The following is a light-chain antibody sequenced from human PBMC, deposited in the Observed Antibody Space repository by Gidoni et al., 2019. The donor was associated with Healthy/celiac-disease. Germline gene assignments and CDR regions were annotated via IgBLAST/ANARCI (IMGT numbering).Light chain of an antibody. CDR2: KAS. J-gene: IGKJ2*01. V-gene: IGKV1-5*03. CDR3: QQYNSYPYT. CDR1: QSMSSW. Sequence: DIQITQSPSTLSASVGDRVTITFRSSQSMSSWLAWYQQKPGKAPKLLIYKASSLESGVQSRFSGSGSGTEFTLTISSLQPDDFATYYCQQYNSYPYTFGQGTKLEIK.